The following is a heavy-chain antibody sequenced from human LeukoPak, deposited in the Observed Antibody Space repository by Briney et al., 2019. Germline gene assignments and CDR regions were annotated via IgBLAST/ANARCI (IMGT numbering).Heavy chain of an antibody. CDR1: GYTFTGYY. D-gene: IGHD3-22*01. CDR2: INPNSGGT. J-gene: IGHJ4*02. Sequence: ASVKVPCKASGYTFTGYYMHWVRQAPGQGLEWMGWINPNSGGTNYAQKFQGRVTMTRDTSISTAYMELSRLRSDDTAVYYCQAEDSSGYYSSRANNFDYWGQGTLVTVSS. CDR3: QAEDSSGYYSSRANNFDY. V-gene: IGHV1-2*02.